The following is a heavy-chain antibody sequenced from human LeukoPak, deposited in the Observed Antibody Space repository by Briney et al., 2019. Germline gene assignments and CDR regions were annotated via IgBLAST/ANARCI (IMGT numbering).Heavy chain of an antibody. CDR1: GGSFSGYY. CDR2: INHSGST. D-gene: IGHD5-24*01. Sequence: KPSETLSLTCAVYGGSFSGYYWSWIRQPPGKGLEWIGEINHSGSTNYNPSLKSRVTISVDTSKNQFSLKLSSVTAADTAVYYCARYRGTYGYYFDYWGQGKLVIVSS. J-gene: IGHJ4*02. CDR3: ARYRGTYGYYFDY. V-gene: IGHV4-34*01.